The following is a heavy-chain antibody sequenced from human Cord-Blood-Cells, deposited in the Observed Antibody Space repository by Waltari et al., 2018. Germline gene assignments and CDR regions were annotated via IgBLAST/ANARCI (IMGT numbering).Heavy chain of an antibody. J-gene: IGHJ6*03. CDR2: IKHKVGT. CDR1: GGSFSGYY. V-gene: IGHV4-34*01. Sequence: QLQLQQWGAGLLKPSETLSLTFAVYGGSFSGYYCSWIPQPPGKGLDCIGAIKHKVGTHSERPLMSRVNITVDTSKDQSSRKRSSVTDAETAVCVWARGLHWSSSSCYMHYYYDVDVWGEGARVT. D-gene: IGHD2-2*02. CDR3: ARGLHWSSSSCYMHYYYDVDV.